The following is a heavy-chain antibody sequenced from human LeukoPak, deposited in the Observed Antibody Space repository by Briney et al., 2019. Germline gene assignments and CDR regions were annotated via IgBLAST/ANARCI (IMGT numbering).Heavy chain of an antibody. Sequence: SETLSLTCSVSGGSISSDGYFWAWIRQPPXKGLEWIGSVFYTGSTSYIHPSLKSRVTLSVDTSKNQFSLKLNSVTAAGTAVYYCARRPYYYGSGRAFDIWGQGTMVTVSS. V-gene: IGHV4-39*01. CDR2: VFYTGST. CDR3: ARRPYYYGSGRAFDI. D-gene: IGHD3-10*01. J-gene: IGHJ3*02. CDR1: GGSISSDGYF.